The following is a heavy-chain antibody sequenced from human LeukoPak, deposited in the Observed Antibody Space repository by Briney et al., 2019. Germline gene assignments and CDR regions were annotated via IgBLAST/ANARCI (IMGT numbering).Heavy chain of an antibody. CDR2: SARDEVGK. V-gene: IGHV3-30*18. Sequence: QSGGSLRLSCVGSGFTFSDYAIHWVRQAPGKGLEWVAVSARDEVGKQFADSVKGRFTLSRGNSRDSVHLQMNRLRDEDTAVYYCAKDRGYGEHEPFESWGQGSLVTVSS. CDR3: AKDRGYGEHEPFES. CDR1: GFTFSDYA. D-gene: IGHD4/OR15-4a*01. J-gene: IGHJ4*02.